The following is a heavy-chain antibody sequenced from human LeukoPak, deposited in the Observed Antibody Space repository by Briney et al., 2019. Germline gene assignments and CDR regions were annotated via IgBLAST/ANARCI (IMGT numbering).Heavy chain of an antibody. CDR2: ISSSSGTI. V-gene: IGHV3-48*01. CDR1: GFIFSSYS. Sequence: GGSLRLSCVGSGFIFSSYSMNWVRQAPGKGLEWISYISSSSGTIYYADSVKGRFTISRDNAKNSLYLQMNSLRAEDTAVYYCARKNGLDYWGQGTLVTVSS. D-gene: IGHD2-8*01. J-gene: IGHJ4*02. CDR3: ARKNGLDY.